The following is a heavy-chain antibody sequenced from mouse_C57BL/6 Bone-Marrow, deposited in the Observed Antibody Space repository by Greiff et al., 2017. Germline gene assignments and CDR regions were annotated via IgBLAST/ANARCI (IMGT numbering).Heavy chain of an antibody. J-gene: IGHJ3*01. V-gene: IGHV1-76*01. CDR3: ARTLDYYVSRDWFAY. CDR1: GYTFTDYY. D-gene: IGHD1-1*01. Sequence: VQRVESGAELVRPGASVKLSCKASGYTFTDYYINWVKHRPGQGLEWIARIYPGSGNTYYNEKFKGKATLTAEKSSSTAYMQLSSLTSEDSAVYFCARTLDYYVSRDWFAYWGQGTLVTVSA. CDR2: IYPGSGNT.